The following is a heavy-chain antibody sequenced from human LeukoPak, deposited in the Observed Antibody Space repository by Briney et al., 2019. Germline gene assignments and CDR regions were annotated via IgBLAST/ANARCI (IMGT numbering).Heavy chain of an antibody. CDR3: ATDIYCSSTSCYDY. J-gene: IGHJ4*02. CDR2: MNPNSGNT. D-gene: IGHD2-2*01. V-gene: IGHV1-8*01. CDR1: GYTFTSYD. Sequence: ASVKVSCKASGYTFTSYDINWVGQATGQGLEWMGWMNPNSGNTGYAQKFQGRVTINRNTAISTAYMELSSLRSEDTAVYYCATDIYCSSTSCYDYWGQGTLVTVSS.